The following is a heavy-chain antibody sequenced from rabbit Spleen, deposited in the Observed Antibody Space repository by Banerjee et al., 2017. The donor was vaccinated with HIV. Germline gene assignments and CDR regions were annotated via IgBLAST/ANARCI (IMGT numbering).Heavy chain of an antibody. CDR3: ARDSYSGGYAAYLRF. V-gene: IGHV1S47*01. CDR1: GFDFSSNA. CDR2: IANGDGST. J-gene: IGHJ6*01. D-gene: IGHD6-1*01. Sequence: QEQLVESGGGLVQPEGSLTLTCKASGFDFSSNAMCWVRQAPGKGPEWIACIANGDGSTYFASLVNCRFTISRSPSLNTVALQMTSLAGAGPAPYFCARDSYSGGYAAYLRFWGPGTLVTV.